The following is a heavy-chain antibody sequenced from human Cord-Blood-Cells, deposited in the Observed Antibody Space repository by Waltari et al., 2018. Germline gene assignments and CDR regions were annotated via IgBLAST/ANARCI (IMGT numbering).Heavy chain of an antibody. CDR2: INHSGST. J-gene: IGHJ4*02. V-gene: IGHV4-34*01. CDR1: GGSFSGYY. CDR3: ARGRSDPYYYDSSGYYFDY. Sequence: QVQLQQWGAGLLKPSETLSLTCAVYGGSFSGYYWSWIRQPPGKGLEWIGEINHSGSTNYNPSLKSRVTISVDTSKNQFSLKLSSVTAADTAVYYCARGRSDPYYYDSSGYYFDYWGQGTLATVSS. D-gene: IGHD3-22*01.